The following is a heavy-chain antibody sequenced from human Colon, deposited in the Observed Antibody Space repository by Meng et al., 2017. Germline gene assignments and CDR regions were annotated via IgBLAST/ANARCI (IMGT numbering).Heavy chain of an antibody. D-gene: IGHD2-21*02. V-gene: IGHV3-15*04. J-gene: IGHJ5*02. CDR2: IGTKTHGETT. Sequence: GESLKISCAASGFSFSNAWMSWVRQAPGKGLEWVGRIGTKTHGETTDYVAPVKGRFIISRDDSKNMLYLQMNSLKVEDTAVYYCSTFWGGDPESWAQGTLVTVSS. CDR1: GFSFSNAW. CDR3: STFWGGDPES.